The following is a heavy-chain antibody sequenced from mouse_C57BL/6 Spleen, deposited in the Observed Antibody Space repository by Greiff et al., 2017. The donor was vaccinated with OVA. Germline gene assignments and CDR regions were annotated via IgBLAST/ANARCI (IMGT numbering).Heavy chain of an antibody. CDR1: GYAFSSSW. CDR2: IYPGDGDT. D-gene: IGHD1-1*02. CDR3: AKEGSYEYYAMDY. V-gene: IGHV1-82*01. Sequence: QVQLQQSGPELVKPGASVKISCKASGYAFSSSWMNWVKQRPGKGLEWIGRIYPGDGDTNYNGKFKGKATLTADKSSSTAYMQLSSLTSEDSAVYFCAKEGSYEYYAMDYWGKGTAGTVSS. J-gene: IGHJ4*01.